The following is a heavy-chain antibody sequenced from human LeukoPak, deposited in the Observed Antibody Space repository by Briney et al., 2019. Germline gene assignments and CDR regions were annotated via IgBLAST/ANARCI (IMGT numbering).Heavy chain of an antibody. V-gene: IGHV3-72*01. Sequence: GGSLRLSCTASGFTFSDHYMDWVRQAPGKGLEWIGRIRNKANRYTIEYAASVQGRFTISRLDSRNSLYLQMNSLKTEDTAIYYCARNIVRGGNYFDYGGPGTLVTVSS. D-gene: IGHD3-10*01. J-gene: IGHJ4*02. CDR3: ARNIVRGGNYFDY. CDR2: IRNKANRYTI. CDR1: GFTFSDHY.